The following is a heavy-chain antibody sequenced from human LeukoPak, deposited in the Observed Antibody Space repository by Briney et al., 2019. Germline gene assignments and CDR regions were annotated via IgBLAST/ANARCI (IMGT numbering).Heavy chain of an antibody. D-gene: IGHD3-22*01. J-gene: IGHJ4*02. Sequence: PSETLSLTCAVYGGSFSGYYWSWIRQPPGKGLEWIGYIYYSGSTNYNPSLKSRVTISVDTSKNQFSLKLSSLTAADTAVYYCAREVTYYDSSGGAFDYWGQGTLVTVSS. CDR3: AREVTYYDSSGGAFDY. CDR1: GGSFSGYY. CDR2: IYYSGST. V-gene: IGHV4-59*01.